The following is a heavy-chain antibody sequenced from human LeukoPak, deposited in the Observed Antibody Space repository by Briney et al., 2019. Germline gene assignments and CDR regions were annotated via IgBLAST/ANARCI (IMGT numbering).Heavy chain of an antibody. Sequence: GGSLRLSCAASGFTFSSYAMHWVRQAPGKGREWVAVISYVGSNKYYAGSVKGRFTISRDNSKNTLYLQMNSLRAEDTAVYYCARGATYYYDSSGYFNWFDPWGQGTLVTVSS. CDR1: GFTFSSYA. V-gene: IGHV3-30-3*01. J-gene: IGHJ5*02. CDR2: ISYVGSNK. CDR3: ARGATYYYDSSGYFNWFDP. D-gene: IGHD3-22*01.